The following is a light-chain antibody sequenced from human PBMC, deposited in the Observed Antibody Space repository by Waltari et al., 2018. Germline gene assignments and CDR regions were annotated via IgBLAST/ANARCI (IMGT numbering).Light chain of an antibody. V-gene: IGLV3-9*01. Sequence: SFEVSHPPPVSVALGQTASISCAANNIGSTYVHWLQQKPGQAPLLVIYRDRDRPPGIPERFSGSKSGTTATLTISGAQAGDEADYYCQVWGSGTVFGGGTKLTVL. CDR1: NIGSTY. CDR2: RDR. J-gene: IGLJ2*01. CDR3: QVWGSGTV.